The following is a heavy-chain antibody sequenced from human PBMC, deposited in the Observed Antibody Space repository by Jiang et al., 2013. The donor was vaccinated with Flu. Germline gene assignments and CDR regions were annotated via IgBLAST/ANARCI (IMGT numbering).Heavy chain of an antibody. D-gene: IGHD1-26*01. CDR3: ARGGIVGAPSAIGMDV. Sequence: LLKPSETLSLTCTVSGGSISSSSYYWGWIRQPPGKGLEWIGSIYYSGSTYYNPSLKSRVTISVDTSKNQFSLKLSSVTAADTAVYYCARGGIVGAPSAIGMDVWGQGTTVTVSS. V-gene: IGHV4-39*01. J-gene: IGHJ6*02. CDR2: IYYSGST. CDR1: GGSISSSSYY.